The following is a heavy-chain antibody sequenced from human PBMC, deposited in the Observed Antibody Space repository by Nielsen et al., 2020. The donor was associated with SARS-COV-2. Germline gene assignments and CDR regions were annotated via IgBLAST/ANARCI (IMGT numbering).Heavy chain of an antibody. CDR3: ARVVAAAGLSGWVRGLDY. CDR1: GFTFSSYA. D-gene: IGHD6-13*01. CDR2: ISYDGSNK. Sequence: GESLKISCAASGFTFSSYAMHWVRQAPGKGLEWVAVISYDGSNKYYADSVKGRFTISRDNSKNTLYLQMNSLRAEDTAVYYCARVVAAAGLSGWVRGLDYWGQGTLVTVSS. J-gene: IGHJ4*02. V-gene: IGHV3-30-3*01.